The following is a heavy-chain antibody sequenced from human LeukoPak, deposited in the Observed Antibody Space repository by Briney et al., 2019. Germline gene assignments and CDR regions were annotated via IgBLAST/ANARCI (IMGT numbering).Heavy chain of an antibody. D-gene: IGHD1-26*01. Sequence: SETLCLTGTVPDSAISSSSYYWCAICQPQGKRLWWIGSIFYSGRAYYNPSLKSPVTISADPSTNPSSLKLSSVTAAGTAVYYCARLPISARGLDPWGQGTLVSVSS. J-gene: IGHJ5*02. CDR2: IFYSGRA. CDR3: ARLPISARGLDP. CDR1: DSAISSSSYY. V-gene: IGHV4-39*01.